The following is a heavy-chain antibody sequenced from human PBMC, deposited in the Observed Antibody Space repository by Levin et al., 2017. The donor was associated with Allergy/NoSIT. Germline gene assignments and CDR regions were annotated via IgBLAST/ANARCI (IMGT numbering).Heavy chain of an antibody. J-gene: IGHJ4*02. D-gene: IGHD5-24*01. CDR2: ISYDGSNK. CDR1: GFTFSSYA. CDR3: ARGQERWLQLMEYLDYFDY. V-gene: IGHV3-30*04. Sequence: GGSLRLSCAASGFTFSSYAMHWVRQAPGKGLEWVAVISYDGSNKYYADSVKGRFTISRDNSKNTLYLQMNSLRAEDTAVYYCARGQERWLQLMEYLDYFDYWGQGTLVTVSS.